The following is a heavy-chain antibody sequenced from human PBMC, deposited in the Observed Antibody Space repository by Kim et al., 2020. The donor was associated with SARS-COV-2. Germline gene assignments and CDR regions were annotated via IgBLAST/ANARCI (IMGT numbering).Heavy chain of an antibody. CDR3: ARSFKGSMIVVVITAYYYYGMDV. CDR2: IIPIFGTA. J-gene: IGHJ6*02. V-gene: IGHV1-69*13. D-gene: IGHD3-22*01. CDR1: GGTFSSYA. Sequence: SVKVSCKASGGTFSSYAISWVRQAPGQGLEWMGGIIPIFGTANYAQKFQGRVTITADESTSTAYMELSSLRSEDTAVYYCARSFKGSMIVVVITAYYYYGMDVWGQGTTVTVSS.